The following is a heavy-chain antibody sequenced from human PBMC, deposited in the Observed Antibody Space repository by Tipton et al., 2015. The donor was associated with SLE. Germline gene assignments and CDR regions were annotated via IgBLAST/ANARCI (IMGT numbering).Heavy chain of an antibody. D-gene: IGHD3-10*01. CDR2: IYYSGST. CDR3: ARLIGAFDI. CDR1: GGSISSYY. J-gene: IGHJ3*02. V-gene: IGHV4-59*08. Sequence: TLSLTCTVSGGSISSYYWSWIRQPPGKGLEWIGYIYYSGSTNYNPSLKSRVTISVDTSKNQFSPKLSSVTAADTAVYYCARLIGAFDIWGQGTMVTVSS.